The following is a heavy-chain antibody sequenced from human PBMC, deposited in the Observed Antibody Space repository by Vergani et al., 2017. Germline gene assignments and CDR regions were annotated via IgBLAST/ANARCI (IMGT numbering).Heavy chain of an antibody. J-gene: IGHJ3*02. Sequence: QVTLRESGPALVKPTQTLTLTCTFSGFSLSTSGMCVSWIRQPPGKALEWLARIDWDDDKYYSTSLKTRLTISKDTSKNQVVLTMTNMDPVDTATYYCARIENSGWYEGAFDIWGQGTMVTVSS. V-gene: IGHV2-70*15. CDR3: ARIENSGWYEGAFDI. CDR1: GFSLSTSGMC. D-gene: IGHD6-19*01. CDR2: IDWDDDK.